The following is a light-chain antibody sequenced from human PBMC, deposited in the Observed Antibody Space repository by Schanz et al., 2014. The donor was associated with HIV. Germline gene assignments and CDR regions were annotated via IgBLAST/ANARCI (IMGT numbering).Light chain of an antibody. J-gene: IGKJ4*01. Sequence: EIVMTQSPATLSVSPGERATLSCRASQSVSTNLAWYQQKPGQAPRLLIYGASTRATGIPARFSGSGSGTEFTLASNSLEPEDFALDDCQQGGSGPLTFGGGTSVEIK. CDR2: GAS. V-gene: IGKV3-15*01. CDR1: QSVSTN. CDR3: QQGGSGPLT.